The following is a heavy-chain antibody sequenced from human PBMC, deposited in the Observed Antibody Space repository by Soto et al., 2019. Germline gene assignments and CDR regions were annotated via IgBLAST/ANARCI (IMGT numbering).Heavy chain of an antibody. CDR1: GFTFSSYG. J-gene: IGHJ6*02. D-gene: IGHD6-13*01. CDR3: AKDAGAAAAVGGMDV. Sequence: QVQLVESGGGVVQPGRSLRLSCAASGFTFSSYGRHWVRQAPGKGRRWVAVISYDGSNKYYADSVKGRFTISRDNSKNTLYLQMNSLRAEDTAVYYCAKDAGAAAAVGGMDVWGQGTTVTVSS. CDR2: ISYDGSNK. V-gene: IGHV3-30*18.